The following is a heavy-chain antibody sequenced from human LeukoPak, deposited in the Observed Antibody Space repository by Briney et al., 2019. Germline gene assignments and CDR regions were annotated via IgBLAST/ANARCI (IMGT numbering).Heavy chain of an antibody. CDR2: ISNNGGST. J-gene: IGHJ4*02. D-gene: IGHD3-22*01. CDR3: AKVPNYYDSSGYYFTFDY. Sequence: GGSLRLSCAASGFTFSNAWMFWVRQAPGKGLEWVSVISNNGGSTYYADSVKGRFTISRDNSKNTLYLQMNSLRAEDTAVYYCAKVPNYYDSSGYYFTFDYWGQGTLVTVSS. CDR1: GFTFSNAW. V-gene: IGHV3-23*01.